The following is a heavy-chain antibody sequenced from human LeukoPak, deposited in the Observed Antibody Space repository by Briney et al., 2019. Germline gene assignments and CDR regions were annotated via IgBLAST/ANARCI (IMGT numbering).Heavy chain of an antibody. Sequence: GGSLRLSCAASGFKFSSYAMSWVRQAPGRGLEWVSAISDSGGSTYYADSVKGRFTISRDNSKNTLYLQMNSLRVEDTAVYYCAKDPYSNYVSHYFDYWGQGTLVTVSS. CDR1: GFKFSSYA. V-gene: IGHV3-23*01. CDR3: AKDPYSNYVSHYFDY. J-gene: IGHJ4*02. D-gene: IGHD4-11*01. CDR2: ISDSGGST.